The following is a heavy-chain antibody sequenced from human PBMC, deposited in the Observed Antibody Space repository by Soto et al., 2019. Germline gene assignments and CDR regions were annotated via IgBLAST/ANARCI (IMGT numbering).Heavy chain of an antibody. D-gene: IGHD2-8*02. CDR3: ARGLVLVTSRDGFAP. CDR2: ISDDGTNK. Sequence: GGSLRLSCAASGFTFSNYAMHWVRQRPGRGLEWVAVISDDGTNKDYAGSVRGRFTISRDNSENTLFLQMNSLRDEDTAVYYCARGLVLVTSRDGFAPWGQGTLFTV. CDR1: GFTFSNYA. J-gene: IGHJ5*02. V-gene: IGHV3-30-3*01.